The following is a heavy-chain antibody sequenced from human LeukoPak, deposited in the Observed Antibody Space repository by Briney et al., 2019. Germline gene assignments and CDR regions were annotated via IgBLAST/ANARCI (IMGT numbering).Heavy chain of an antibody. D-gene: IGHD2-2*01. J-gene: IGHJ6*03. CDR3: ARDYCSSTSCYRPLNYYYYYYMDV. V-gene: IGHV1-2*02. CDR2: INPNSGGT. CDR1: GYTFTGYY. Sequence: GASVKVSCKASGYTFTGYYMHWVRQAPGQGLEWMGWINPNSGGTNYAQKFQGRVTMTRDTSISTAYMELSRLRSDDTAVYYCARDYCSSTSCYRPLNYYYYYYMDVWVTGTTVTVSS.